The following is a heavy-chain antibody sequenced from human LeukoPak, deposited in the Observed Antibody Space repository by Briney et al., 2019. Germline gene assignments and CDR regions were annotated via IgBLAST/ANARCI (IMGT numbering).Heavy chain of an antibody. CDR3: AKYLVVSTPFFDY. CDR2: INWNGGGT. D-gene: IGHD5/OR15-5a*01. J-gene: IGHJ4*02. Sequence: GGSLRLSCAASGFTFDDYGMSWVRQAPGTGLEWVSGINWNGGGTGYVDSVKGRFTISRDNTKNSLYLQMNSLRAEGTALYYCAKYLVVSTPFFDYWGQGTLVAVSS. CDR1: GFTFDDYG. V-gene: IGHV3-20*04.